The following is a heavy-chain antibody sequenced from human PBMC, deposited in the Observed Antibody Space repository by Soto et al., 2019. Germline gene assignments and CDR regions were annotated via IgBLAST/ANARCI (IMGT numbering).Heavy chain of an antibody. CDR3: ANVGLLSGHGELLPYYYYGMDV. CDR1: GFTFSSYA. D-gene: IGHD3-10*01. V-gene: IGHV3-23*01. CDR2: ISGSGGRT. J-gene: IGHJ6*02. Sequence: GGSLRLSCAASGFTFSSYAMSWVRQAPGKGLEWVSAISGSGGRTYYADSVKGRFTISRDNSKNTLYLQMNSLRAEDTAVYYCANVGLLSGHGELLPYYYYGMDVWGQGTTVTVSS.